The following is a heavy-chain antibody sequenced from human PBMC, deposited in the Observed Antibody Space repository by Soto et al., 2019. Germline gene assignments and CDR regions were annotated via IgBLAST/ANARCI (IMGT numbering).Heavy chain of an antibody. CDR3: ARCVTMEELRGAFDI. CDR1: GGTFSNYA. V-gene: IGHV1-69*12. J-gene: IGHJ3*02. Sequence: QVQLVQSGAEVKKPGSSVKVSCKASGGTFSNYAISWVRQAPGQGLEWMGGIIPIFGTSNYAQKYQGRVTITAEESTGTAYMEMSSLGSEDTAIYYCARCVTMEELRGAFDIWGQGTVVTVTS. D-gene: IGHD1-1*01. CDR2: IIPIFGTS.